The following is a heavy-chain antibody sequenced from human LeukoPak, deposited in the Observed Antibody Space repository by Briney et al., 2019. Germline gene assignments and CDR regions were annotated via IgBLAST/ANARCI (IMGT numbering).Heavy chain of an antibody. D-gene: IGHD6-13*01. CDR3: ASLRWHSRVIQH. Sequence: PSETLSLTCTVSGYSISSGYYWDWIRQPPGQGLEWIGGIYHSGSTYYNPSLKSRVTISVDTSKNQFSLKLSSVTAADTAVYYCASLRWHSRVIQHWGQGTLVTVSS. J-gene: IGHJ1*01. V-gene: IGHV4-38-2*02. CDR2: IYHSGST. CDR1: GYSISSGYY.